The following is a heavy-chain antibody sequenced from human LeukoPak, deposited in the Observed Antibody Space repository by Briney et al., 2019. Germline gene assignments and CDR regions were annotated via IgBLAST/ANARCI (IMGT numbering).Heavy chain of an antibody. CDR2: IYYSGST. CDR3: ASMIPDSRGYGYAWENK. CDR1: GGSISSSSYY. D-gene: IGHD5-18*01. J-gene: IGHJ4*02. V-gene: IGHV4-39*02. Sequence: SETLSLTCTVSGGSISSSSYYWGWIRQPPGKGLEWIGSIYYSGSTYYNPSLKSRVTISVDTSKSHFSLTLSSVTAADTAVYYCASMIPDSRGYGYAWENKWGQGTLVTVSS.